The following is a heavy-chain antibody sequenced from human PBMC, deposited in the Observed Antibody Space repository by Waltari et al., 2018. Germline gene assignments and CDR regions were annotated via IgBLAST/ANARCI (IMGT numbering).Heavy chain of an antibody. D-gene: IGHD6-19*01. J-gene: IGHJ4*02. CDR2: LILIFGTP. Sequence: QVQLVQSGAEVKKPGSSVKVSCKASGGTFSSYAISWVRQAPGQGLEWMGGLILIFGTPTYAQKFQGRVTSTADESTSTAYMELISLRSGDTAVYYCARDLWAGTGGGFGYWGQGPLVTVSS. CDR3: ARDLWAGTGGGFGY. CDR1: GGTFSSYA. V-gene: IGHV1-69*13.